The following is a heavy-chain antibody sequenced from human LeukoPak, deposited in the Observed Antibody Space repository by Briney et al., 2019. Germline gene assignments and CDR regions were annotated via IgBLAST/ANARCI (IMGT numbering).Heavy chain of an antibody. CDR3: TPITRIVGATNNY. CDR1: GFTFSSYW. D-gene: IGHD1-26*01. CDR2: IKSKTDGGTT. V-gene: IGHV3-15*01. Sequence: SGGSLRLSCAASGFTFSSYWMSWVRQAPGKGLEWVGRIKSKTDGGTTDYAAPVKGRFTISRDDSKNTLYLQMNSLKTEDTAVYYCTPITRIVGATNNYWGQGTLVTVSS. J-gene: IGHJ4*02.